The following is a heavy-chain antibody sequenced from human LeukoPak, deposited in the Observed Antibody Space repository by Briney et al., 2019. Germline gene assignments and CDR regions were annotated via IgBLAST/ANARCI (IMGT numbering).Heavy chain of an antibody. CDR1: GFTFSNAW. Sequence: GGSLSLSCAASGFTFSNAWMSWVRQAPGKGLEWVGRIQSKTDGGTTDYAAPVKGRFTISRDDSKNTLYLQMNSLKTEDTAVYYCTTQYYDILTGYYLNYWGQGTLVTVSS. CDR2: IQSKTDGGTT. V-gene: IGHV3-15*01. D-gene: IGHD3-9*01. CDR3: TTQYYDILTGYYLNY. J-gene: IGHJ4*02.